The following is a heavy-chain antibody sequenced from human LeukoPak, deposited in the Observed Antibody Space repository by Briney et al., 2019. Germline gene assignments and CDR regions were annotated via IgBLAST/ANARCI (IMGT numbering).Heavy chain of an antibody. CDR2: ISLSGSGST. Sequence: SGTLSLTCAISRELFISHTWWSWVRQPPGRGLEWLGQISLSGSGSTTDNPSLQSRIAMSVDKSSNQISLTLTSVTAADTGTYYCARVFGESWFFYMDIWGKGTTVTVTS. CDR1: RELFISHTW. J-gene: IGHJ6*03. D-gene: IGHD3-10*01. V-gene: IGHV4-4*02. CDR3: ARVFGESWFFYMDI.